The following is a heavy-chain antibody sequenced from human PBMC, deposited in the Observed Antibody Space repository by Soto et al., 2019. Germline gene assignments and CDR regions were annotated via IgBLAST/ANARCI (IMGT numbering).Heavy chain of an antibody. CDR2: ISWNSGSI. J-gene: IGHJ3*02. V-gene: IGHV3-9*01. CDR1: GFTFDDYA. CDR3: AKDIGISSGPNSAFDI. Sequence: GGSLRLSCAASGFTFDDYAMHWVRQAPGKGLEWVSGISWNSGSIGYADSVKGRFTISRDNAKNSLYLQMNSLRAEDTALYYCAKDIGISSGPNSAFDIWGQGTMVTVSS. D-gene: IGHD6-19*01.